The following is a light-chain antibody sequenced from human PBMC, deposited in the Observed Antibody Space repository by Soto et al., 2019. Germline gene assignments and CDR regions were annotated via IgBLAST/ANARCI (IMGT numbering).Light chain of an antibody. CDR2: SNN. V-gene: IGLV1-44*01. CDR1: NSNIGSNA. CDR3: AAWDDSLRGRV. J-gene: IGLJ2*01. Sequence: QSVLTQPPSVSGTPGQRVTISCSGSNSNIGSNAVSWYQQLPGTAPKSLIYSNNQRPSGVPDRISGSKSGTSASLAISGLQSEDEAEYYCAAWDDSLRGRVSGGGTKLTVL.